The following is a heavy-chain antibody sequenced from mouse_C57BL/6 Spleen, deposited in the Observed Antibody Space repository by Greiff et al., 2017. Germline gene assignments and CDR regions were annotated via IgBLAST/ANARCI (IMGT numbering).Heavy chain of an antibody. V-gene: IGHV1-85*01. Sequence: QVTLKESGPELVKPGASVKLSCKASGYTFTSYDINWVKQRPGQGLEWIGWIYPRDGSTKYNEKFKGKATLTVDTSSSTAYMELHSLTSEDSAVYFCAKGGPMDYWGQGTSVTVSS. CDR1: GYTFTSYD. J-gene: IGHJ4*01. CDR2: IYPRDGST. D-gene: IGHD3-3*01. CDR3: AKGGPMDY.